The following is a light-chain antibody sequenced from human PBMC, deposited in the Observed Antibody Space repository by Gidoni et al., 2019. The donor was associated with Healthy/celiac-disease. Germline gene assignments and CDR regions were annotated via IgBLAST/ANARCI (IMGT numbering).Light chain of an antibody. V-gene: IGKV3D-15*01. CDR2: GAS. Sequence: EIVMTQPPATLSVCPGESATLSGRASQSVSSNLAWYQQKPGQAPSLLIYGASTRATGIPARFGGSGSGTEFTLTISSLQSEDFAVYYCQQYNNWPPAYTFGQGTKLEIK. CDR3: QQYNNWPPAYT. CDR1: QSVSSN. J-gene: IGKJ2*01.